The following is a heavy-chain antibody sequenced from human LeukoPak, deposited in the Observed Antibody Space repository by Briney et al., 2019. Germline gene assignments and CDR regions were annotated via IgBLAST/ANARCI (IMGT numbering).Heavy chain of an antibody. Sequence: SETLSLTRTVSGGSVSSSSYYWGWIRQPPGKGLEWIGSIYYSGSTYYNPSLKSRVTISVDTSKNQFSLKLSSVTAADTAVYYCARLWGMATKNIDYWGQGTLVTVSS. V-gene: IGHV4-39*01. CDR1: GGSVSSSSYY. J-gene: IGHJ4*02. D-gene: IGHD1-26*01. CDR3: ARLWGMATKNIDY. CDR2: IYYSGST.